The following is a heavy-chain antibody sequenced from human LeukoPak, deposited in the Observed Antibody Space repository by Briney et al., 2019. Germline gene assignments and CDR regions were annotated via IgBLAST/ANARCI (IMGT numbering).Heavy chain of an antibody. D-gene: IGHD2/OR15-2a*01. CDR3: ARVLSVSYCDS. J-gene: IGHJ4*02. CDR2: INGDGSTT. CDR1: GFTFSSYW. Sequence: GGSLRLSCAASGFTFSSYWMHWVRQAPGKGLVWVSRINGDGSTTTYADSVKGRFTTSRDNSKNTLYLQMNSLRGEDTAVYYCARVLSVSYCDSWGQGTLVTVSS. V-gene: IGHV3-74*01.